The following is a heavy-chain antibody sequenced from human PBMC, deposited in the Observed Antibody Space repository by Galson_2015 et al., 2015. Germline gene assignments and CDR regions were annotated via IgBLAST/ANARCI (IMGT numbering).Heavy chain of an antibody. V-gene: IGHV6-1*01. CDR3: ARAGCQDASCYVYHWFDP. D-gene: IGHD2-2*01. Sequence: CAISGDSVSSNSAAWNWIRQSPSRGLEWLGRTYYRSKWYNDYAVSVKSQITINPDTSKNQFSLQLNSVTPEDTAVYYCARAGCQDASCYVYHWFDPWGQGTLVTVSS. J-gene: IGHJ5*02. CDR1: GDSVSSNSAA. CDR2: TYYRSKWYN.